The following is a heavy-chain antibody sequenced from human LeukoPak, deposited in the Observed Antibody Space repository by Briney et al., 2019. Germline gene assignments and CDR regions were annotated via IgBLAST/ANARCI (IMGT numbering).Heavy chain of an antibody. D-gene: IGHD3-10*01. J-gene: IGHJ4*02. Sequence: SETLSLTCAVYGGSFSGHYWNWIRQSPGRGLEWIGEINHIGSANYNPSLKSRVIISVDTSKNQFSLKLSSVTAADTAAYYCARRPMVRGLISLAYWGQGTLVTVSS. CDR3: ARRPMVRGLISLAY. V-gene: IGHV4-34*01. CDR2: INHIGSA. CDR1: GGSFSGHY.